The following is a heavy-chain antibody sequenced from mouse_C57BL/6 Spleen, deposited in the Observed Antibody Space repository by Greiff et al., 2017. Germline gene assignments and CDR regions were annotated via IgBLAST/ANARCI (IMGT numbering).Heavy chain of an antibody. V-gene: IGHV1-55*01. J-gene: IGHJ2*01. Sequence: VQLQQPGAELVKPGASVKMSCKASGYTFTSYWITWVKQRPGQGLEWIGDIYPGSGSTNYNEKFKSKATLTVDTSSSTAYMQLSSLTSEDSAVYYCAREGTIVTTYYFDYWGQGTTLTVSS. CDR2: IYPGSGST. CDR1: GYTFTSYW. D-gene: IGHD2-5*01. CDR3: AREGTIVTTYYFDY.